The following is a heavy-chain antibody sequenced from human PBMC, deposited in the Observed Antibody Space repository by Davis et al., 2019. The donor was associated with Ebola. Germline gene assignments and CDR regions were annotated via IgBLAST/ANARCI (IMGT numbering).Heavy chain of an antibody. Sequence: PSETLSLTCTVSGGSISSYYWSWIRQPPGKGLEWIGYIYYSGSTNYNPSLKSRVTISVDTSKNQFSLKLSSVTAADTAVYYCARGPMDIVATHPHYYYYYGMDVWGQGTTVTVSS. CDR1: GGSISSYY. D-gene: IGHD5-12*01. CDR2: IYYSGST. V-gene: IGHV4-59*01. CDR3: ARGPMDIVATHPHYYYYYGMDV. J-gene: IGHJ6*02.